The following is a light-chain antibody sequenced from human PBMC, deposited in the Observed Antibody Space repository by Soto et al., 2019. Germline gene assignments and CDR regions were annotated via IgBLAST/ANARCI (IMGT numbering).Light chain of an antibody. CDR1: QCVSNNY. J-gene: IGKJ1*01. CDR2: SAS. Sequence: EIVLTQSPGTLSLSPGERATLSCRASQCVSNNYLAWYQQKPGPAPSLLIYSASTGATGLPDRFSGSGYKTDFTLTISRLEPEDVAVYCCHQYGGLGTFGKGAKV. V-gene: IGKV3-20*01. CDR3: HQYGGLGT.